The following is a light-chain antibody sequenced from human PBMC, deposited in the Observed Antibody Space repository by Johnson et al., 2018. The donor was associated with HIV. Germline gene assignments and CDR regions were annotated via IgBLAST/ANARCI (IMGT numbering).Light chain of an antibody. CDR2: DNN. J-gene: IGLJ1*01. Sequence: SVLTQPPSVSAAPGQKVTISCSGSSSHIGNNYVSWYQQLPGTAPKLLIYDNNKRPSGIPDRFSGSKSGTSATPGITGLQTGDEADYYCGTWVSSLSVYVFGTGTKVTVL. CDR1: SSHIGNNY. V-gene: IGLV1-51*01. CDR3: GTWVSSLSVYV.